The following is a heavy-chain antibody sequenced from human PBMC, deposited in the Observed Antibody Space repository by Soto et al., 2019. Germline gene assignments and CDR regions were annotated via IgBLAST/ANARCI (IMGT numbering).Heavy chain of an antibody. Sequence: EVQLVESGGGLVQPGGSLKLSCAASGFTFSGSAMHWVRQASGKGLEWVGRIRSKANNYATAYAASVRGRFTISRDDSKNTACLQKNSLKTEDTAVYYCGSINFAGQTEDNDARDTWGKGTMGIVSS. J-gene: IGHJ3*02. CDR1: GFTFSGSA. D-gene: IGHD6-13*01. CDR2: IRSKANNYAT. V-gene: IGHV3-73*02. CDR3: GSINFAGQTEDNDARDT.